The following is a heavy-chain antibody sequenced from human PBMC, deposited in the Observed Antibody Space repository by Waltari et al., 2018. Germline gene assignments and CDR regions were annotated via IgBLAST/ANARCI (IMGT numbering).Heavy chain of an antibody. J-gene: IGHJ4*02. D-gene: IGHD2-21*02. V-gene: IGHV4-34*01. CDR1: GGSFSGYY. CDR2: INHSGST. Sequence: QVQLQQWGAGLLKPSETLSLTCAVYGGSFSGYYWSWIRQPPGKGLEGIGEINHSGSTNYNPSLKSRVTISVDTSKNQFSLKLSSVTAADTAVFYCARLVVTAIPGHYYFDYWGQGTLVTVSS. CDR3: ARLVVTAIPGHYYFDY.